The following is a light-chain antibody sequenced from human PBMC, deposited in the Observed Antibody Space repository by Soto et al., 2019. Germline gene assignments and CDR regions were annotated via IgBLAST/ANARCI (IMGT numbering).Light chain of an antibody. CDR3: QQLNNWPLT. J-gene: IGKJ4*01. Sequence: EIVLTQSPSTLSSSAGERATLSCRASQGVGSHLAWYQQKPGQAPKILIYAASNRDTGVPARFSGSGSGTDFTLTISSLQPEDFAIYYCQQLNNWPLTFGGGTKVEIK. CDR2: AAS. CDR1: QGVGSH. V-gene: IGKV3-11*01.